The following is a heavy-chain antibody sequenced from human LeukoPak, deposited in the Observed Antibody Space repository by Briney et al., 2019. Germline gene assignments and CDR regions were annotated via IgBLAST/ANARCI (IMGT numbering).Heavy chain of an antibody. D-gene: IGHD2/OR15-2a*01. Sequence: AGGSLRLSCTASGFTFSSYWMSWVRQAPGKGLEWVANIKQDGSEKYNVDSVRGRFTISRDNAKNSLYLQMNSLRAEDTAVYYCARDLGAPGTLYYFDYWGQGTLVTVSS. J-gene: IGHJ4*02. CDR3: ARDLGAPGTLYYFDY. CDR1: GFTFSSYW. V-gene: IGHV3-7*01. CDR2: IKQDGSEK.